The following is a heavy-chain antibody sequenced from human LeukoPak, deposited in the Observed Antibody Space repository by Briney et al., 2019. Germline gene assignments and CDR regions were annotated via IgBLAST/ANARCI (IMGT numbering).Heavy chain of an antibody. V-gene: IGHV3-20*04. CDR2: INWNGGST. CDR3: ARLPTTVTTAY. CDR1: GFTFDDYG. D-gene: IGHD4-17*01. Sequence: GGSLRLSCAASGFTFDDYGMSWVRQAPGKGLEWVSGINWNGGSTGYADSVKGRFTISRDNAKNSLYLQMNSPRAEDTAFYYCARLPTTVTTAYWGQGTLVTVSS. J-gene: IGHJ4*02.